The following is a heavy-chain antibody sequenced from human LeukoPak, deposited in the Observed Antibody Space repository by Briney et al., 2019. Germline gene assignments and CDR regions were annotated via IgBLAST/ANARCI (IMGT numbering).Heavy chain of an antibody. V-gene: IGHV4-61*02. CDR2: IYTSGST. J-gene: IGHJ5*02. Sequence: PSQTLSLTCTASGGSISSGSYYWSWIRQPAGKGLEWIGRIYTSGSTNYNPSLKSRVTISVDTSKNQFSLKLSSVTAADTAVYYCARCSSYNWFDPWGQGTLVTVSS. CDR1: GGSISSGSYY. CDR3: ARCSSYNWFDP. D-gene: IGHD2-2*01.